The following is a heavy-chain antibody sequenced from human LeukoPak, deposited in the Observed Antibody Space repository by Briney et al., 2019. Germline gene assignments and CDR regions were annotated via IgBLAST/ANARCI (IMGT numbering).Heavy chain of an antibody. J-gene: IGHJ6*03. CDR2: ISAYNGNT. D-gene: IGHD2-2*02. CDR1: GYTFTSYG. V-gene: IGHV1-18*01. Sequence: RASVKVSCKASGYTFTSYGISWVRQAPGQGLEWMGWISAYNGNTNYAQKLQGRVTMTTDTSTSTAYMELRSLRSDDTAVYYCARGYCSSASCYIPSPYYMDVWGKGTTVTVSS. CDR3: ARGYCSSASCYIPSPYYMDV.